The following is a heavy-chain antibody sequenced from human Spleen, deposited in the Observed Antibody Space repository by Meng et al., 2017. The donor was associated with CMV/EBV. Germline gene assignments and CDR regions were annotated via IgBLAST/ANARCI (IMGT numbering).Heavy chain of an antibody. CDR3: AKTVTGTTWFGAFDI. Sequence: GESLKISCAASGFTFSSYAMHWVRQAPGKGLEWVAAISYDGSNKYYADSVKGRFTISRDNSKNTLYLQMNSLRAEDTAVYYCAKTVTGTTWFGAFDIWGQGTMVTVSS. CDR2: ISYDGSNK. D-gene: IGHD1-7*01. V-gene: IGHV3-30-3*02. CDR1: GFTFSSYA. J-gene: IGHJ3*02.